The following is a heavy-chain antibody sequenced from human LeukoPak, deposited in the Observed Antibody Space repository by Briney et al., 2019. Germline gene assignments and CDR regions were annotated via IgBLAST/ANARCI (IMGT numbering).Heavy chain of an antibody. V-gene: IGHV1-18*01. CDR1: GYTFTSYA. J-gene: IGHJ4*02. CDR2: ISAYNGNT. CDR3: AREGGYSYGLDY. D-gene: IGHD5-18*01. Sequence: ASVTVSCMPSGYTFTSYAMNWVRQAPRQGLEWMGWISAYNGNTNYAQKPQGRVTMTTDTSTSTAYMELRSLRSDDTAVYYCAREGGYSYGLDYWGQGTLVTVSS.